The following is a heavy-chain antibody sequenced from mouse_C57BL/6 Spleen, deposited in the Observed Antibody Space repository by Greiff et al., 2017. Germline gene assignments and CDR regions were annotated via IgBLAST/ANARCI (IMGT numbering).Heavy chain of an antibody. J-gene: IGHJ4*01. CDR3: ARPEDDYHY. V-gene: IGHV1-50*01. CDR1: GYTFTSYW. D-gene: IGHD2-4*01. CDR2: IDPSDSYT. Sequence: QVQLQQPGAELVKPGASVKLSCKASGYTFTSYWMQWVKQRPGQGLEWIGEIDPSDSYTNYNQKFKGKATLTVDTSSSTAYMQLSSLTSEDSAVYYCARPEDDYHYWGQGTSVTVSS.